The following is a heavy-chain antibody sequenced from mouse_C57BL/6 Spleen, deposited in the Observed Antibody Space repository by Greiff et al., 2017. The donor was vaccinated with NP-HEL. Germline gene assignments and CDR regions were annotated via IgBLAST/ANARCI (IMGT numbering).Heavy chain of an antibody. CDR3: ARDGDYWDFDV. Sequence: EVKLMESGGGLVKPGGSLKLSCAASGFTFSSYAMSWVRQTPEKRLEWVATISDGGSYTYYPDNVKGRFTISRDNAKNNLYLQMSHLKSEDTAMYYCARDGDYWDFDVWGTGTTVTVSS. J-gene: IGHJ1*03. CDR2: ISDGGSYT. D-gene: IGHD2-13*01. V-gene: IGHV5-4*01. CDR1: GFTFSSYA.